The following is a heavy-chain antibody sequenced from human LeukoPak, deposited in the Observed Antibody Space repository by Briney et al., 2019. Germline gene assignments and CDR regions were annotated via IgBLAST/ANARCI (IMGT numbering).Heavy chain of an antibody. J-gene: IGHJ4*02. V-gene: IGHV3-23*01. D-gene: IGHD2-2*01. Sequence: GGSLRLSCAASGFTFSSHALSWVRQAPGKGLEWVSSLSGSGYNTYYADSVEGRFTISRDNSKNTVYLQMNSLRAEDTAVYYCAKGPYGTRYFDYWGQGTLVTVSS. CDR1: GFTFSSHA. CDR2: LSGSGYNT. CDR3: AKGPYGTRYFDY.